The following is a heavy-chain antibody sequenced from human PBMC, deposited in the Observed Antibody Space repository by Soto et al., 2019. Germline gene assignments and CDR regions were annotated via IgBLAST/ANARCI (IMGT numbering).Heavy chain of an antibody. D-gene: IGHD3-22*01. V-gene: IGHV3-23*01. J-gene: IGHJ4*02. CDR2: ISGSGDST. CDR1: GFTFSTYT. CDR3: ANVYYYDSSGWGFDY. Sequence: EVQLLESGGGLVQPGGSLRLSCAPSGFTFSTYTMSWVRQAPGKGLEWVSSISGSGDSTHYADSVKGRFTISRDNSKNTLYLQMNSLRAEDTAVYYCANVYYYDSSGWGFDYWGQGTLVTVSS.